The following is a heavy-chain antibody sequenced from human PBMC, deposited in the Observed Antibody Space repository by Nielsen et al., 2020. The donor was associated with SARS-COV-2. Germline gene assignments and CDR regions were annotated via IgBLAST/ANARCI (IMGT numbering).Heavy chain of an antibody. Sequence: SLKVSCNASVYTFTSYYINWVRQATGQGLEWMGWMNPNSCNTGYAQKFQGRVTMTRNTSISTAYMELSSLRSEDTAVYYCARGNRHSAGDYWGQGTLVTVSS. V-gene: IGHV1-8*01. CDR2: MNPNSCNT. CDR1: VYTFTSYY. CDR3: ARGNRHSAGDY. J-gene: IGHJ4*02. D-gene: IGHD2-15*01.